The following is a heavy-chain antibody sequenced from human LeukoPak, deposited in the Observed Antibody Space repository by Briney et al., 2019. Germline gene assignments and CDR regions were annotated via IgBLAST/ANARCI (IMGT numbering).Heavy chain of an antibody. D-gene: IGHD7-27*01. Sequence: GGSLRLSCAVSGFTFSSYSMTWVRQAPGKGLEWVSYISSTSSTVYYADSVKGRFTISRDNAKNSLYLQMNSLRAEDTAVYYCATLTRVDYWGQGTLVTVSS. CDR3: ATLTRVDY. J-gene: IGHJ4*02. CDR2: ISSTSSTV. V-gene: IGHV3-48*01. CDR1: GFTFSSYS.